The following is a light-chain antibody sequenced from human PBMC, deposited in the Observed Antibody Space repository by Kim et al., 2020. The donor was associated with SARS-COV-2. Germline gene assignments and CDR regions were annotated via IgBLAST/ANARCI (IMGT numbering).Light chain of an antibody. CDR2: GTS. CDR3: HQFVNSPLT. J-gene: IGKJ1*01. V-gene: IGKV3-20*01. CDR1: QSVNSNY. Sequence: SPGETATLSFRASQSVNSNYVAWYQQKPGQAPRLLIYGTSSRATGIPDSFSGSGSGTHFTLTISRLEPEDFAVYYCHQFVNSPLTFGQGTKVDIQ.